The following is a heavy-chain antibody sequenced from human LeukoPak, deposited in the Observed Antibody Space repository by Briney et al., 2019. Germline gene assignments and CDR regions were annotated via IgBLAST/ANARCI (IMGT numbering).Heavy chain of an antibody. CDR2: TSGSGVNS. V-gene: IGHV3-23*01. J-gene: IGHJ4*02. CDR3: AKEYSGYDFDY. Sequence: GGSLRLSCAASGFTLRSYDMSWVRQAPGKGLDWVAATSGSGVNSYYADSVRGRFTISRDNSQNTLYLQMDSLRAEDTALYYCAKEYSGYDFDYWGQGTLVTVSS. D-gene: IGHD5-12*01. CDR1: GFTLRSYD.